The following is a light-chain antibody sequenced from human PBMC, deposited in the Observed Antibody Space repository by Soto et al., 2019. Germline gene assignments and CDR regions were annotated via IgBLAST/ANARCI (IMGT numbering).Light chain of an antibody. CDR3: QLWET. V-gene: IGKV3-15*01. J-gene: IGKJ1*01. CDR1: QSVSSN. Sequence: EIVMTQSPATLSVSPGERATLSCRASQSVSSNLAWYQQKPGQAPRLLIYGASTRATGIPARFSGSGSGTEFTLTISSLQSEDFAVYYSQLWETFGQGTKVDIK. CDR2: GAS.